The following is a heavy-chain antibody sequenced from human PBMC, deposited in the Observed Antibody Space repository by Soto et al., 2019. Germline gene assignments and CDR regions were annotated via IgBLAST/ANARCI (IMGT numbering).Heavy chain of an antibody. D-gene: IGHD1-26*01. CDR2: ISAYNGNT. CDR3: ARGLSGSPDYYYYYGXDV. V-gene: IGHV1-18*01. CDR1: GYPFTSYG. Sequence: GASVKVSCKASGYPFTSYGINWVRQAPGQGPEWMGWISAYNGNTNSAQKIQGRVTMTTDTSTSTAYMELRSLRSDDTAVYYCARGLSGSPDYYYYYGXDVWGQGTTVTVSS. J-gene: IGHJ6*02.